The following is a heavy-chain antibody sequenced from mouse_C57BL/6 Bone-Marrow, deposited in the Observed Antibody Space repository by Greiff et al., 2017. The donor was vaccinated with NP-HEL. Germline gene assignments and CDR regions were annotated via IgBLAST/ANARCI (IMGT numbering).Heavy chain of an antibody. V-gene: IGHV1-66*01. CDR3: ASEDRLRRGFAMDY. CDR1: ASSFTGYY. J-gene: IGHJ4*01. Sequence: QVQLQQSGPELVKPGASVRISCKPSASSFTGYYIPWVKQRPGRGLAWMGWIYPGSGNTKYNEKFKGKATLTADTSSSTAYMQLSSLTSEDSAVYYCASEDRLRRGFAMDYWGQGTSVTVSS. CDR2: IYPGSGNT. D-gene: IGHD2-4*01.